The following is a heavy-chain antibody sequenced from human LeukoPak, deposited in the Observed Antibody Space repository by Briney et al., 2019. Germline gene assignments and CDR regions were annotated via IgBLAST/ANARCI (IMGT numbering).Heavy chain of an antibody. Sequence: PSQTLSLTCTVSGGSISSGDYYWSWIRQPPGKGLEWIGYIYYSGSTYYNPSLKSRVTISVDTSKNQFSLKLSSVTAADTAVYYCASLKGYSGYDWDDAFDIWGQGTMVTVSS. CDR2: IYYSGST. CDR3: ASLKGYSGYDWDDAFDI. V-gene: IGHV4-30-4*01. J-gene: IGHJ3*02. D-gene: IGHD5-12*01. CDR1: GGSISSGDYY.